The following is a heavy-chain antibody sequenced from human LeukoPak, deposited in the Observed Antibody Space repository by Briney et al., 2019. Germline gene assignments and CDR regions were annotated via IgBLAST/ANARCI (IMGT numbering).Heavy chain of an antibody. V-gene: IGHV1-2*02. CDR2: INPNSGGT. CDR1: GYTFTGYY. CDR3: ARDALSSSSWYGWGYYYMDV. Sequence: ASVKVSCKASGYTFTGYYMHWVRQAPGQGLEWMGWINPNSGGTNYAQKFQGRVTMTRDTSISTAYMELSRLRSDDTAVYYCARDALSSSSWYGWGYYYMDVWGKGTTVTISS. J-gene: IGHJ6*03. D-gene: IGHD6-13*01.